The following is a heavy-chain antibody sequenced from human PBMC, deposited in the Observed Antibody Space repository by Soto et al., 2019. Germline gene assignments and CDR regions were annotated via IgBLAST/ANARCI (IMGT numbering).Heavy chain of an antibody. Sequence: LRLSCVGSGFTFSSYWMGWVRQTPGKGLEWVATIKADGTEKYYVDSVKGRFTFSRDNAKTSVYLEMNSLRAEDTAVYYCVTAVRGYNANGDLWGQGTTVTVSS. CDR2: IKADGTEK. CDR1: GFTFSSYW. J-gene: IGHJ6*02. D-gene: IGHD5-12*01. V-gene: IGHV3-7*03. CDR3: VTAVRGYNANGDL.